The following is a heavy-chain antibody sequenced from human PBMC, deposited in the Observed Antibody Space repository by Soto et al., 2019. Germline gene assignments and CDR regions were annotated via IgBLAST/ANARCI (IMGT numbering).Heavy chain of an antibody. V-gene: IGHV4-31*03. CDR1: CGSISSGGYY. D-gene: IGHD2-21*02. CDR3: ARVCGGDCHNCMYV. Sequence: QVQLQESGPGLVKPSQTLSLTCTVSCGSISSGGYYWSWIRQHPGKGLEWIGYIYYSGSTYYNPSLNSRVTISVDTSKNPFSLKLSSVTAADTAVYYCARVCGGDCHNCMYVWGQGTTVTVSS. J-gene: IGHJ6*02. CDR2: IYYSGST.